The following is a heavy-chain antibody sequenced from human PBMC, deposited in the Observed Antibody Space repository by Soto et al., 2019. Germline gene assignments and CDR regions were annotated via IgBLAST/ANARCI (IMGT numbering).Heavy chain of an antibody. D-gene: IGHD3-22*01. CDR2: VWYDGSNK. CDR3: ARDDTYYDSSGYPNPFDY. CDR1: GFTFSSYG. Sequence: QVQLVESGGGVVQPGGSLRLSCAASGFTFSSYGMHWVRQAPGKGLEWVAVVWYDGSNKYYADSVKGRFTISRDNSKNTLYLQMNSLRAEDTAVYYCARDDTYYDSSGYPNPFDYWGQGTLVTVSS. J-gene: IGHJ4*02. V-gene: IGHV3-33*01.